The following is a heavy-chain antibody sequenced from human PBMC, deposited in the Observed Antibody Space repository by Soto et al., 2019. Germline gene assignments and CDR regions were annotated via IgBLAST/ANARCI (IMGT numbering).Heavy chain of an antibody. D-gene: IGHD3-10*01. J-gene: IGHJ5*02. Sequence: LSRTCTVSCDSISSGTHYWSWIRQPPGNGREGIGYIFYSGTAYYNPSLKSRLTISVDTSKNQFSLKLSSVTAADTAVYYCARADYGTAYFDPWGQGSLVTVSS. CDR3: ARADYGTAYFDP. V-gene: IGHV4-30-4*01. CDR2: IFYSGTA. CDR1: CDSISSGTHY.